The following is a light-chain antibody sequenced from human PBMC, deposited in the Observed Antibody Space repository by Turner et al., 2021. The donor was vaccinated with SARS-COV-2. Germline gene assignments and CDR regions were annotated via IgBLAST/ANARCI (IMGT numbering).Light chain of an antibody. CDR3: LQDYNYPRT. J-gene: IGKJ1*01. Sequence: AIQMTQSPSSLSASVGDGVTITCRASQGIRNDLGWYQQKPGKAPKLLIYAASSLQSGVPSMFSGSGSGTDFTLTISSLQPEDFATYYCLQDYNYPRTFGQGTKVEIK. CDR1: QGIRND. CDR2: AAS. V-gene: IGKV1-6*01.